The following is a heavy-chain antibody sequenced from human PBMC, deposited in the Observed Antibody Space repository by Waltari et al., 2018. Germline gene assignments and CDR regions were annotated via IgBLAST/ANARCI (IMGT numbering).Heavy chain of an antibody. CDR3: ARVFSSYYDSSGSKYYYYYMDV. J-gene: IGHJ6*03. V-gene: IGHV4-4*07. CDR1: GGSISSYY. D-gene: IGHD3-22*01. Sequence: QVQLQESGPGLVKPSETLSLTCTVSGGSISSYYWSWIRQPAGKGLEWIGRIYTRGSTNYNPSLKSGVTMSVDTSKNQFSLKLSSVTAADTAVYYCARVFSSYYDSSGSKYYYYYMDVWGKGTTVTVSS. CDR2: IYTRGST.